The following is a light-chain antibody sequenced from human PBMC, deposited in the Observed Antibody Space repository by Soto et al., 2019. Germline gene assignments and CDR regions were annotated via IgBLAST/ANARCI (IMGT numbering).Light chain of an antibody. Sequence: EIVLTQSPGTLSLSPGERATLSCRANQSVSSSYLAWYQQKPGQAPRLLIYDASSRATGIPDRFSGSGSGTDFTLTISRLEPEDSAVYYCQQYGSSFRTFGQGTKVEIK. CDR1: QSVSSSY. V-gene: IGKV3-20*01. CDR2: DAS. J-gene: IGKJ1*01. CDR3: QQYGSSFRT.